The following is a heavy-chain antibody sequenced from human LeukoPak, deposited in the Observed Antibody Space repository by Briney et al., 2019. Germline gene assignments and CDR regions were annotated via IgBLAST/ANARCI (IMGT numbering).Heavy chain of an antibody. CDR1: GFTFDDYA. CDR3: AKASIPAAMRGYFDY. CDR2: ISWNSGSI. V-gene: IGHV3-9*01. Sequence: PGGSLRLSCAASGFTFDDYAMRWVRQAPGKGLEWVSGISWNSGSIGYADSVKGRFTISRDNAKNSLYLQMNSLRAEDTALYYCAKASIPAAMRGYFDYWGQGTLVTVSS. J-gene: IGHJ4*02. D-gene: IGHD2-2*01.